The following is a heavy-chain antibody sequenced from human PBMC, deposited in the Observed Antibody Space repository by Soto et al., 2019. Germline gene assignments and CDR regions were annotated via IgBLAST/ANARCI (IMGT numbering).Heavy chain of an antibody. D-gene: IGHD2-2*01. CDR3: ARVRGCSSSNCKQALDM. V-gene: IGHV3-11*01. CDR1: GFTFSDYY. J-gene: IGHJ3*02. CDR2: ISSSGSNI. Sequence: QVQLVESGGGLVKPGGSLRLSCAASGFTFSDYYMSWIRQAPGKGLEWVSYISSSGSNIYYAGSVKGRFTISRDNAKNSLYLQMNSLRAEDTAVYYCARVRGCSSSNCKQALDMWGQGTMVTVSS.